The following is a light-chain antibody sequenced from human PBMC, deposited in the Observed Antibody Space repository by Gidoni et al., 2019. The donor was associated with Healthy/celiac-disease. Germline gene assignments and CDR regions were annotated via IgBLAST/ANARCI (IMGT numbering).Light chain of an antibody. CDR2: DAS. V-gene: IGKV3-11*01. CDR1: QSVSSY. J-gene: IGKJ5*01. CDR3: QQRSNWPSIT. Sequence: EIVLTQSPATLSLSPGESATLSCRASQSVSSYLAWYQQKRGQAPRLLIYDASTRATGIPARCSGSGSGTDFTLTSSSLEPEDFAVYYCQQRSNWPSITFGQGTRLEIK.